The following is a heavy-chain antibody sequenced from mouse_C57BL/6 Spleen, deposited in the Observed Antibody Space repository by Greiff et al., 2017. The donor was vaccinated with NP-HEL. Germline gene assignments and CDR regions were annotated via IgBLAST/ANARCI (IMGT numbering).Heavy chain of an antibody. CDR2: IYPGDGDT. Sequence: QVQLQQSGPELVKPGASVKISCKASGYAFSSSWMNWVKQRPGKGLEWIGRIYPGDGDTNYNGKFKGKATLTADKSSSTAYMQLSSLTSEDSAVYFFARWITTVPLWYFDVWGTGTTVTVSS. J-gene: IGHJ1*03. D-gene: IGHD1-1*01. CDR1: GYAFSSSW. CDR3: ARWITTVPLWYFDV. V-gene: IGHV1-82*01.